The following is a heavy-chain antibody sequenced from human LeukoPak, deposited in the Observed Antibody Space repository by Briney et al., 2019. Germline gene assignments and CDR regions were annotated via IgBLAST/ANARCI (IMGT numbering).Heavy chain of an antibody. CDR1: GFTFDDYG. D-gene: IGHD3-10*01. J-gene: IGHJ1*01. CDR2: INWNSGVT. Sequence: GGSLRLSCAASGFTFDDYGMSWVRQVPGRGLEWICGINWNSGVTGYADSVKGRFNISRDNAKNSLFLQMNSLRDEDTAFYYCARGDGLTITADYFQNWGQGTLVTVSS. CDR3: ARGDGLTITADYFQN. V-gene: IGHV3-20*04.